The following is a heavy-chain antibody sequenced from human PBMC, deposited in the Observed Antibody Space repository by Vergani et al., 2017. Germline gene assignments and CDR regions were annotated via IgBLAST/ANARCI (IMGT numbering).Heavy chain of an antibody. Sequence: QLQLQESGPGLVKPSETLSLTCTVSGGSISSSRYFWGWVRQPPGKGLEWIGNIFYSGSTYYNPSLKSRVTISVDTSKNQFSLKLSSVTAADTAVYYCARLEGDLAAFDILGQGTMVTVSS. CDR3: ARLEGDLAAFDI. CDR1: GGSISSSRYF. CDR2: IFYSGST. J-gene: IGHJ3*02. V-gene: IGHV4-39*01. D-gene: IGHD3-16*01.